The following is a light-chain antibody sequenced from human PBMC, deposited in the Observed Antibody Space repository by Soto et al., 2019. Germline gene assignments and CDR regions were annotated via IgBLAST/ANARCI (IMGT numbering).Light chain of an antibody. CDR1: EGVSRN. Sequence: ETLLKQSPATLSVSPGDRVTLSCRANEGVSRNLAWYQQKPGQAPRLLIYNAAIRASGIAARFSGSGSGTEFTHTFSGLQSEDIAIYYCQQYNNWYTFGQGTKLEIK. V-gene: IGKV3-15*01. CDR2: NAA. CDR3: QQYNNWYT. J-gene: IGKJ2*01.